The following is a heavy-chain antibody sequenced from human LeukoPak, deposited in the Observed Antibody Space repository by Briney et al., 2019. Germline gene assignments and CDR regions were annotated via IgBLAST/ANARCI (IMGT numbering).Heavy chain of an antibody. V-gene: IGHV4-39*01. CDR2: IYYSGST. Sequence: SETLSLTCTVSGGSISSSSYYWGWIRQPPGKGLEWIGSIYYSGSTYYNPSLKSRVTISVDTSKNQFSLKLSSVTAADTAVYYCARLDPYDILTGPHGSRFDYWGQGTLVTVSS. J-gene: IGHJ4*02. CDR3: ARLDPYDILTGPHGSRFDY. D-gene: IGHD3-9*01. CDR1: GGSISSSSYY.